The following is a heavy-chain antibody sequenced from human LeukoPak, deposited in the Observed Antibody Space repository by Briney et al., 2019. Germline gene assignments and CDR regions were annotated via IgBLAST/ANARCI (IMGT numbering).Heavy chain of an antibody. D-gene: IGHD3-9*01. J-gene: IGHJ4*02. Sequence: PSETLSLTCTVSGYSISSGHYWGWIRQPPGKGLEWIGIIYHTGSTYYNPSLKSRATISLDTSKNQFSLKMTSGTAADTAVYYCARRTTYFGWRPSESPSCFDYWGQGTLVTVSS. V-gene: IGHV4-38-2*02. CDR3: ARRTTYFGWRPSESPSCFDY. CDR1: GYSISSGHY. CDR2: IYHTGST.